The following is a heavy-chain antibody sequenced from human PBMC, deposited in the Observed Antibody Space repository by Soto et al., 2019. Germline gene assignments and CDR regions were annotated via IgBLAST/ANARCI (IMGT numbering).Heavy chain of an antibody. Sequence: EVQLVASGGVLVRLGGSLSPPCPGLGLSLVAATLTWVRKLPGKGLEWVGRIQTKTGGGTADYPAAVRGRFTISRDDSKNTLYLQLNSLKTEDTAVYYCATDYGWAFQIWGQGTTVTVSS. D-gene: IGHD4-17*01. V-gene: IGHV3-15*01. J-gene: IGHJ3*02. CDR2: IQTKTGGGTA. CDR3: ATDYGWAFQI. CDR1: GLSLVAAT.